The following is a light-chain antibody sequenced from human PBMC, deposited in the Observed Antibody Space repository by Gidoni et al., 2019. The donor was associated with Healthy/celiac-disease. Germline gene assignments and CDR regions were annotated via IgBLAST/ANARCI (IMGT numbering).Light chain of an antibody. CDR2: AAS. V-gene: IGKV1-39*01. CDR1: QSISSY. Sequence: DIQMTQSPSSLSASVGDRVTITCRASQSISSYLNWYQQKPGKAPKLLIYAASSLQSGVPSRFRDSGYGTDFTLNISSLQPEDFATYYCQQSYSTPSITFGQGTRLEIK. CDR3: QQSYSTPSIT. J-gene: IGKJ5*01.